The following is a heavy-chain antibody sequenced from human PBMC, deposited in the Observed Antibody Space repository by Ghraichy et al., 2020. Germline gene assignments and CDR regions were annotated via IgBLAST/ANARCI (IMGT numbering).Heavy chain of an antibody. CDR3: ARHGKYSSGWYYEDY. CDR2: IYYSGST. V-gene: IGHV4-59*08. CDR1: GGSISSYY. J-gene: IGHJ4*02. Sequence: SETLSLTCTVSGGSISSYYWSWIRQPPGKGLEWIGYIYYSGSTNYNPSLKSRVTISVDTSKNQFSLKLSSVTAADTAVYYCARHGKYSSGWYYEDYWGQGTLVTVSS. D-gene: IGHD6-19*01.